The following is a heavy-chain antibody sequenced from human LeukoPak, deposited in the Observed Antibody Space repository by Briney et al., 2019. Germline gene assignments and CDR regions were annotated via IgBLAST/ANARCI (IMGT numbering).Heavy chain of an antibody. V-gene: IGHV3-49*04. Sequence: PGGSLRLSCTASGFTFGDYAMSWVRQAPGKGLEWVGFIRSKAYGGTTEYAASVKGRFIISRDDSKSIAYLQMNSLKTEDTAVYYCTRIYCSGGSCYSYFDYWGQGTLVTVSS. CDR3: TRIYCSGGSCYSYFDY. D-gene: IGHD2-15*01. J-gene: IGHJ4*02. CDR1: GFTFGDYA. CDR2: IRSKAYGGTT.